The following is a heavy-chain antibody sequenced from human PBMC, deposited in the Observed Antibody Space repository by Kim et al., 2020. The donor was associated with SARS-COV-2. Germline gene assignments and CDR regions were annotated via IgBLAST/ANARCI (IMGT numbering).Heavy chain of an antibody. CDR3: ARPLYGRLDP. Sequence: GGSLRLSCAASGFTFSSYAMHWVRQAPGKGLEWVAVISYDGSNKYYADSVKGRFTISRDNSKNTLYLQMNSLRAEDTAVYYCARPLYGRLDPWGQGTLVTVSS. J-gene: IGHJ5*02. D-gene: IGHD2-8*01. CDR2: ISYDGSNK. CDR1: GFTFSSYA. V-gene: IGHV3-30*04.